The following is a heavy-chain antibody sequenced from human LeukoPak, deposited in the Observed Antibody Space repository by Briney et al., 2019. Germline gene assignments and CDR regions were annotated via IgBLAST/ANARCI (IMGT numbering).Heavy chain of an antibody. Sequence: KPSETLSLTCTVSGGSISSSSYYWGWIRQPPGKGLEWIGSIYYSGSTYYNPSLKSRVTISVDTSKNQFSLKLSSVTAADTAVYYCARHVEQLVFDYWGQGTLVTVSS. CDR1: GGSISSSSYY. CDR3: ARHVEQLVFDY. D-gene: IGHD6-6*01. J-gene: IGHJ4*02. CDR2: IYYSGST. V-gene: IGHV4-39*01.